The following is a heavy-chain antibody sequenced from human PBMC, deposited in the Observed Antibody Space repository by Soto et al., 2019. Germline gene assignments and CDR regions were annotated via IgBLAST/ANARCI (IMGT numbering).Heavy chain of an antibody. V-gene: IGHV3-23*01. CDR2: ISGSGGST. D-gene: IGHD6-6*01. J-gene: IGHJ4*02. CDR1: GFTFSSYA. Sequence: LRLSCAASGFTFSSYAMSWVRQAPGKGLEWVSAISGSGGSTYYADSVKGRFTISRDNSKNTLYLQMNSLRAEDTAVYYCAIKSIAARRGIDYWGQGTLVTVSS. CDR3: AIKSIAARRGIDY.